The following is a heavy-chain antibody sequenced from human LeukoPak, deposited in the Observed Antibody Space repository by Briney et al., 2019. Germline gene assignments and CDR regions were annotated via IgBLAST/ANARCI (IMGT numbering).Heavy chain of an antibody. CDR1: GFTFSSYG. J-gene: IGHJ4*02. CDR3: AKVGLGNYYGSGSWDY. D-gene: IGHD3-10*01. Sequence: PGGSLRLSCVASGFTFSSYGMSWVRQAPGKGLEWVSAISGSGGSTYYADSVKDRFTISRDDSRSTLYLQMNNLRVEDTAVYYCAKVGLGNYYGSGSWDYWGQGTLVTVSS. CDR2: ISGSGGST. V-gene: IGHV3-23*01.